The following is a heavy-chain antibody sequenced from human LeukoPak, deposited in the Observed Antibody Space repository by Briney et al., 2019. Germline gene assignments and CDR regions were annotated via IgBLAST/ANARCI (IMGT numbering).Heavy chain of an antibody. CDR3: ARGELGTYYDILTPSLFDY. D-gene: IGHD3-9*01. V-gene: IGHV3-64*01. J-gene: IGHJ4*02. Sequence: GGSLRLSCAASGFTFSTYAMHWVRQAPGKGLEYVSAISSNGGSTYYANSVKGRFTISRDNSKNTLYLQMGSLRAEDMAVYYCARGELGTYYDILTPSLFDYWGQGTLVTVSS. CDR2: ISSNGGST. CDR1: GFTFSTYA.